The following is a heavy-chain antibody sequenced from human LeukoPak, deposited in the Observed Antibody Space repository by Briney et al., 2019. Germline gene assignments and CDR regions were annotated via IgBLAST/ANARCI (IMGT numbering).Heavy chain of an antibody. J-gene: IGHJ4*02. D-gene: IGHD2-15*01. CDR2: ISDNGERT. CDR3: AKERGPSKPFDY. CDR1: GFTFSSYS. V-gene: IGHV3-23*01. Sequence: PGGSLRLSCAASGFTFSSYSMNWVRQAPGKGLEWVSAISDNGERTYYADSVKGRFTISRDNSKSTLYLQMNSLRAEDTAVYYRAKERGPSKPFDYWGQGTLVTVSS.